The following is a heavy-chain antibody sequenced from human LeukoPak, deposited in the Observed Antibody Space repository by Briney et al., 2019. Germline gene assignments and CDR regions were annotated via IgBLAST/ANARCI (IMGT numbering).Heavy chain of an antibody. Sequence: GGSLRLSCAASGFTFSSYWMHWVRQAPGEGLVWVSRINSDGRSTSYADSVKGRFTISRDNAKNTLYLQMNSLRAEDTAVYYCAELGITMIGGVWGKGTTVTISS. J-gene: IGHJ6*04. V-gene: IGHV3-74*01. CDR3: AELGITMIGGV. CDR2: INSDGRST. D-gene: IGHD3-10*02. CDR1: GFTFSSYW.